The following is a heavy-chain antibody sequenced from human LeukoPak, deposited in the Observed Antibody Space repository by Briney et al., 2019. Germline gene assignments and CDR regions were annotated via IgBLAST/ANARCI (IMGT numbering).Heavy chain of an antibody. D-gene: IGHD2-15*01. J-gene: IGHJ5*02. V-gene: IGHV1-24*01. CDR2: SDPGDGET. CDR1: GYTLTELS. CDR3: ATRVGDCSGGSCFPYNWFDP. Sequence: ASVKVSCKVSGYTLTELSIHWVRQAPGKGLEWMGGSDPGDGETLYAQKFQDRVTVTEDTSTDTAYMELSRLRSEDTAIYYCATRVGDCSGGSCFPYNWFDPWGQGTLVTVSS.